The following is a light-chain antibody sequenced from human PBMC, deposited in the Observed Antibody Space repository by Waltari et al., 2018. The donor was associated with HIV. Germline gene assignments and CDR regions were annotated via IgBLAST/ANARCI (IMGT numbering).Light chain of an antibody. CDR2: VAA. Sequence: DIQLTQSPYSLSASQGDRITITCRASQNILRSLNWFKQKPGKSPQLLIYVAATWQRGVSSRFTGAASGAGFTLSISRLQPEDLATYYGQQSYIIPLMVAPDTKVDVK. V-gene: IGKV1-39*01. CDR3: QQSYIIPLM. CDR1: QNILRS. J-gene: IGKJ3*01.